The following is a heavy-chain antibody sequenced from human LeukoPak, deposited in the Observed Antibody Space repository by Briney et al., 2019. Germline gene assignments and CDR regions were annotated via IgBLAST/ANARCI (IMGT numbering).Heavy chain of an antibody. CDR2: IKQDGSER. CDR3: ARAGSHWHYVY. CDR1: GVTLSSYA. D-gene: IGHD3-10*01. Sequence: GGSLRLSCAASGVTLSSYAMSWARQAPGKGLEWVANIKQDGSERYYVDSVKGRFTISRDNAKNSLSLQMNNLRVEDTAVYYCARAGSHWHYVYWGQGTVVTVSS. V-gene: IGHV3-7*01. J-gene: IGHJ4*02.